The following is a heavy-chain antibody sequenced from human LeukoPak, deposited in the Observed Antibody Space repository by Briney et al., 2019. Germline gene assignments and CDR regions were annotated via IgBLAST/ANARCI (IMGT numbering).Heavy chain of an antibody. CDR3: ARHITMVRGVITLRWFYP. Sequence: GESLRISCKGSGYSFTSYWISWVRQMPGKGLEWMGRIDPSDSYTNYSPSFQGHVTISADKSISTAYLQWSSLKASDTAMYYCARHITMVRGVITLRWFYPWGQGTLVTVSS. J-gene: IGHJ5*02. D-gene: IGHD3-10*01. V-gene: IGHV5-10-1*01. CDR1: GYSFTSYW. CDR2: IDPSDSYT.